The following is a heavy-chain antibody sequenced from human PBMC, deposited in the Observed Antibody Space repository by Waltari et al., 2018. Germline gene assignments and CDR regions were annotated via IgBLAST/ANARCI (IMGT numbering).Heavy chain of an antibody. Sequence: QVQLVQSGAEVKKPGASVKVSCRAAGYTFTSYDPNWVRLATGQGLEWMGWLNPNSGNTGYAQKFQGRVTMTRNTSISTAYMELSSMRSEETAVYYCASQEIEAAGFYAFDIWGQGTMVTVSS. V-gene: IGHV1-8*02. CDR1: GYTFTSYD. D-gene: IGHD6-13*01. CDR3: ASQEIEAAGFYAFDI. CDR2: LNPNSGNT. J-gene: IGHJ3*02.